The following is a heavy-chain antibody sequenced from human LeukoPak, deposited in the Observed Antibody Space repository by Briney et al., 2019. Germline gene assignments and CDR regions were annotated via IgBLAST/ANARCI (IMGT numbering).Heavy chain of an antibody. CDR3: ARGEIASVP. CDR1: GDSISSYY. CDR2: IYYSGST. J-gene: IGHJ5*02. Sequence: SETLSLTCTVSGDSISSYYWSWIRQPPGKGLEWIGYIYYSGSTSYNPSLKSRVTISVDTSKNQFSLKLSSVTAADTAVYYCARGEIASVPWGQGTLVTVSS. V-gene: IGHV4-59*01. D-gene: IGHD6-25*01.